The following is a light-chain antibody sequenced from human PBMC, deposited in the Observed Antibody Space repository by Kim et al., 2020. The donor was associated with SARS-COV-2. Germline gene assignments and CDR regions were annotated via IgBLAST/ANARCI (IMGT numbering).Light chain of an antibody. V-gene: IGLV2-11*01. CDR2: DVS. CDR1: SSDVGDYNY. J-gene: IGLJ1*01. Sequence: LTQPRSVSGSPGQSVTISCTGTSSDVGDYNYVSWYQQHPGKAPKLMIYDVSKRPSGVPDRFSGSKSGNTASLTISGLQAEDEADYYCCSYAGSYTYVFGTGTKVTVL. CDR3: CSYAGSYTYV.